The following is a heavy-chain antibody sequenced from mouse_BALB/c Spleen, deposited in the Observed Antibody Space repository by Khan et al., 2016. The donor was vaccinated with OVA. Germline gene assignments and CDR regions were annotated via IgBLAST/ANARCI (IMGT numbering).Heavy chain of an antibody. CDR3: AREMVVDIYRYFDV. CDR1: GFTFTDYY. Sequence: EVELVESGGGLVQPGGSLRLSCATSGFTFTDYYMSWVRQPPGKALEWLGFIRNKANGYTTEYSASVKGRFTISRDNSQSIVYLQMNTLRAEDSATYYCAREMVVDIYRYFDVWGAGTTVTVSS. J-gene: IGHJ1*01. CDR2: IRNKANGYTT. D-gene: IGHD1-1*01. V-gene: IGHV7-3*02.